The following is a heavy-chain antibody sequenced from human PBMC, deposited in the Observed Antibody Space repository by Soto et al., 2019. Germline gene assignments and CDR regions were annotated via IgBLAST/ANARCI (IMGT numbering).Heavy chain of an antibody. CDR1: GFTFSSYA. CDR3: AKDRVSGDSSGYFPYFDH. CDR2: ISGSGGST. Sequence: GGSLRLSCAASGFTFSSYAMSWVRQAPGKGLEWVSAISGSGGSTYYADSVKGRFTISRDNSKNTLYLQMNSLRAEDTAVYYCAKDRVSGDSSGYFPYFDHWGQGTLVTVSS. J-gene: IGHJ4*02. D-gene: IGHD3-22*01. V-gene: IGHV3-23*01.